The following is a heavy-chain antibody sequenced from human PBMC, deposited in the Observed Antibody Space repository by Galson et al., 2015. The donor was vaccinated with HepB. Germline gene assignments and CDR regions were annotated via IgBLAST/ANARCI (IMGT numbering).Heavy chain of an antibody. D-gene: IGHD2-21*01. CDR1: GYTFTSYD. Sequence: SVKVSCKASGYTFTSYDINWVRQAPGQGLEWMGGIIPIFGTANYAQKFQGRVTITADESTSTAYMELSSLRSEDTAVYYCASMLGGSHIFDYWGQGTLVTVSS. V-gene: IGHV1-69*13. CDR2: IIPIFGTA. J-gene: IGHJ4*02. CDR3: ASMLGGSHIFDY.